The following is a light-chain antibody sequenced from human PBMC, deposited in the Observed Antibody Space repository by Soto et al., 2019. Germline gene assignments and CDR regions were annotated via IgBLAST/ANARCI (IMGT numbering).Light chain of an antibody. CDR3: AAWDDSLNGLYV. CDR1: NSNIGSNT. J-gene: IGLJ1*01. V-gene: IGLV1-44*01. Sequence: QSVLTQPPSASGTPGQRVTISCSGSNSNIGSNTVNWYQQLPGTAPKLLIYSNNQRPSGVPGRFSGSKSGTSASLAISGLQSEDEADYYCAAWDDSLNGLYVFGTGTKVTVL. CDR2: SNN.